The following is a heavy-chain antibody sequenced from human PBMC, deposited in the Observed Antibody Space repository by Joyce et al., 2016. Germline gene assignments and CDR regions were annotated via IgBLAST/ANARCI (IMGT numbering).Heavy chain of an antibody. J-gene: IGHJ4*02. CDR3: ARILYRYGSGRSCWGDFDY. D-gene: IGHD2-15*01. CDR2: LDWDDDK. Sequence: QVTLRESGPALVKPTQTLTLTCTFSGFSLSTSRMSVTWIRQPPGKPLEWLARLDWDDDKYCSTSLKTRLTISKDTSKNQVVLTMTNMDPVDTATYYCARILYRYGSGRSCWGDFDYRGQGTLVTVSS. CDR1: GFSLSTSRMS. V-gene: IGHV2-70*15.